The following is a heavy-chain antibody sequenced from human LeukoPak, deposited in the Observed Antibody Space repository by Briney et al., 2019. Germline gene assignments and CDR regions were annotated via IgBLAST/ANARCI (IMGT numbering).Heavy chain of an antibody. J-gene: IGHJ5*02. CDR2: ISYDGSNK. CDR3: ARGPVGFVVVPAAIMGGWFDP. D-gene: IGHD2-2*01. V-gene: IGHV3-30-3*01. Sequence: GRSLRLSCAASRFTFSSFAMHWVRQAPGKGLEWVAVISYDGSNKYYADSVKGRFTISRDNSKNTLYLQMNSLRAEDTAMYYCARGPVGFVVVPAAIMGGWFDPWGQGTLVTVSS. CDR1: RFTFSSFA.